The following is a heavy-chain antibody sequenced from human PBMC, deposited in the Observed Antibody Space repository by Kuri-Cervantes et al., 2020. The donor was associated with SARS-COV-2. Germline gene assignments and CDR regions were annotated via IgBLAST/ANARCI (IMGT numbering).Heavy chain of an antibody. CDR1: GGTFSSYA. D-gene: IGHD2-2*01. Sequence: SVKVSCKASGGTFSSYAISWVRQAPGQGLEWMGRIIPIFGTANYAQKFQGRVTITADESTSTAYMELSSLRSEDTAVYYCAGFRSYCSSTSCYLANAFDIWGQGTMVTVSS. J-gene: IGHJ3*02. CDR3: AGFRSYCSSTSCYLANAFDI. V-gene: IGHV1-69*13. CDR2: IIPIFGTA.